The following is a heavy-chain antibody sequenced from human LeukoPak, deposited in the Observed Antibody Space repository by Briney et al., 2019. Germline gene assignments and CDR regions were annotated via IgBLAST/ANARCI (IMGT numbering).Heavy chain of an antibody. Sequence: ASVKVSCKASGYTFTSYGISWVRQAPGQGLEWMGWISAYNGNTNYAQKLQGRVTMTRDMSTSTDYMELSSLRSEDTAIYYCARDNSVGDNAWWFDPWGQGTLATVSS. CDR1: GYTFTSYG. CDR2: ISAYNGNT. CDR3: ARDNSVGDNAWWFDP. J-gene: IGHJ5*02. V-gene: IGHV1-18*01. D-gene: IGHD1-26*01.